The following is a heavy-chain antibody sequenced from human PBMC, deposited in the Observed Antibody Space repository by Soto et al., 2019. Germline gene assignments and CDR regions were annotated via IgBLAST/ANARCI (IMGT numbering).Heavy chain of an antibody. D-gene: IGHD6-19*01. Sequence: EVQLVESGGGLVQPGGSLRLSCAASGFTFSSYWMHWVRQAPGKGLVWVSRINSDGSSTSYADSVKGRFTISRDNAKNTLYQQMNSLRAEDTAVYYCARDCIGWYNAFDYWGQGTLVTFSS. J-gene: IGHJ4*02. CDR2: INSDGSST. CDR1: GFTFSSYW. CDR3: ARDCIGWYNAFDY. V-gene: IGHV3-74*01.